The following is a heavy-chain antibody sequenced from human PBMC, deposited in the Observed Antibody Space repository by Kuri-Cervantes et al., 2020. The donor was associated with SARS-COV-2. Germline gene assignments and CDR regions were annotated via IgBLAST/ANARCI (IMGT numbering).Heavy chain of an antibody. CDR2: INSDGSVT. CDR3: ARVETSHYSSYYMDV. CDR1: GFTFSSYW. Sequence: GSLRLSCAASGFTFSSYWMLWVRQAPGKGLVWVSRINSDGSVTSYPDSVEGRFTISRDNAKNTLSLQMNSLSAEDTAVYFCARVETSHYSSYYMDVWGKGTTVTVSS. J-gene: IGHJ6*03. V-gene: IGHV3-74*01.